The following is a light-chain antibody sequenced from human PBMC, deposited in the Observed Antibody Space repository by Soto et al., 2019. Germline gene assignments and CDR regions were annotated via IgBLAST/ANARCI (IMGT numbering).Light chain of an antibody. V-gene: IGKV3-15*01. CDR2: GAS. J-gene: IGKJ4*01. CDR1: QSVSSN. CDR3: HQYNNSPLLT. Sequence: EIVMTQSPATLSVSPGQRSTLSCRASQSVSSNLAWYQQKPGQAPRLLIYGASTRATGIPARFSGSGSGTEFTLTISSLQSEDFAVYYCHQYNNSPLLTFGGGTKVEIK.